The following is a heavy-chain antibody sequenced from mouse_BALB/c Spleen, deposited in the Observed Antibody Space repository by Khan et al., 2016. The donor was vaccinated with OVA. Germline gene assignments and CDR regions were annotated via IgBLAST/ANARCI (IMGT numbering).Heavy chain of an antibody. J-gene: IGHJ4*01. V-gene: IGHV2-6-1*01. CDR3: ARQPYYHYNIMDY. D-gene: IGHD2-10*01. CDR1: GFSLTNYG. CDR2: IWSDGST. Sequence: QVQLKQSGPGLVAPSQSLSITCTISGFSLTNYGVHWVRQPPGKGLEWLVVIWSDGSTTYNSALKSRLTISKDNSESQAFLKMNSLQTDDTAMYFCARQPYYHYNIMDYWGQGTSGTVSS.